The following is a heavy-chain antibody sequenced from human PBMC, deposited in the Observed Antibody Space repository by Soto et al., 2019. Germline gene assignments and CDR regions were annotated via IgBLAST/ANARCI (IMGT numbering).Heavy chain of an antibody. D-gene: IGHD4-4*01. V-gene: IGHV6-1*01. J-gene: IGHJ6*02. CDR3: ARLTTVTPYYYYYGMDV. CDR2: TYYRSKWYN. CDR1: GDSVSSNSAA. Sequence: HSQTLSLTCAISGDSVSSNSAAWNWIRQSPSRGLEWLGRTYYRSKWYNDYAVSVKSRITINPDTSKNQFSLQLNSVTPEDTAVYYCARLTTVTPYYYYYGMDVWGQGTTVTVSS.